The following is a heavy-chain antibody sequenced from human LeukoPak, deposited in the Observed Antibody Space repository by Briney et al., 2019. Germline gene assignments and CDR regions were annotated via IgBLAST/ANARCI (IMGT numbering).Heavy chain of an antibody. CDR2: ISSSSSTI. J-gene: IGHJ4*02. V-gene: IGHV3-48*01. CDR3: ARSRGNSGSYPLDY. D-gene: IGHD1-26*01. CDR1: EFTFSSYS. Sequence: GGSLRHSCEASEFTFSSYSMNWVRQAPGKGLEWVSYISSSSSTIYYAESVKGRFTISRDNAKNSLYLQMNSLRVEDTAVYYCARSRGNSGSYPLDYWGQGTLVTVSS.